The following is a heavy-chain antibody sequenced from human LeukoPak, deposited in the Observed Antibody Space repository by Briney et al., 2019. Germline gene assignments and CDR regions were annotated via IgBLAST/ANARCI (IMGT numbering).Heavy chain of an antibody. CDR1: GGSFSGYY. V-gene: IGHV4-34*01. Sequence: SETLSLTCAVYGGSFSGYYWSWLRQPPGKGLEWIGEINHSGSTNYNPSLKSRVTISVDTSKNQFSLKLSSVTAADTAVYYCARAPGWRQLVRSHYYYGMDVWGQGTTVTVSS. J-gene: IGHJ6*02. CDR3: ARAPGWRQLVRSHYYYGMDV. D-gene: IGHD6-6*01. CDR2: INHSGST.